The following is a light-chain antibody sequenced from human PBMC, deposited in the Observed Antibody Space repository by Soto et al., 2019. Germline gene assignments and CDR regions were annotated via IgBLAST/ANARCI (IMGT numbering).Light chain of an antibody. V-gene: IGKV3-11*01. CDR2: DAS. CDR3: QQRNSWPWT. Sequence: IVFTQGAAKPSLSQGERATLSYRASQSVSSYLAWYQQKPGQAPRLLIYDASTRATGIPARFSGSGSGTDFTLTISSLEPEDFAVYYCQQRNSWPWTFGQGTKVDIK. CDR1: QSVSSY. J-gene: IGKJ1*01.